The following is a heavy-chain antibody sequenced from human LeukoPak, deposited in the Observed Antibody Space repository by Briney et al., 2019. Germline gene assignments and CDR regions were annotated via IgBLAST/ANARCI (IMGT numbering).Heavy chain of an antibody. J-gene: IGHJ4*02. CDR1: GGTFSSYA. D-gene: IGHD6-19*01. CDR2: IIPIFGTA. CDR3: ARGLGLELSGWYPY. V-gene: IGHV1-69*13. Sequence: ASVKVSCKASGGTFSSYAISWVRQAPGQGLEWMGGIIPIFGTANYAQKFQGRVTIIADESTSTAYMELSSLRSEDTAVYYCARGLGLELSGWYPYWGQGTLVTVSS.